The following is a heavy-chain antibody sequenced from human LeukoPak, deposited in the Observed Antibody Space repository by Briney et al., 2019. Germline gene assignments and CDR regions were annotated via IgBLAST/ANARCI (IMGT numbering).Heavy chain of an antibody. J-gene: IGHJ4*02. D-gene: IGHD6-13*01. CDR2: IYYSGST. V-gene: IGHV4-30-4*08. CDR1: GGSISSGDYY. Sequence: SETLSLTRTVSGGSISSGDYYWSWIRQPPGTGLEWIGYIYYSGSTYYNPSLKSRVTISVDTSKNQFSLKLSSVTAADTAVYYCARDNNSSSWFYWGQGTLVTVSS. CDR3: ARDNNSSSWFY.